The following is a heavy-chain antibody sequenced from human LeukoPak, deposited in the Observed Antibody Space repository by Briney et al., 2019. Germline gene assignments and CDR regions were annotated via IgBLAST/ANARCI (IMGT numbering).Heavy chain of an antibody. J-gene: IGHJ4*02. Sequence: GGSLRLSCAASGFTVSSNYMSWVRQAPGKGLEWVSVIYSGGSTNYADSVKGRFTISRDNSKNTLYLQMNSLRAEDTAVYYCARGAESIVGAPSPPDYWGQGTLVTVPS. CDR2: IYSGGST. D-gene: IGHD1-26*01. CDR1: GFTVSSNY. CDR3: ARGAESIVGAPSPPDY. V-gene: IGHV3-53*01.